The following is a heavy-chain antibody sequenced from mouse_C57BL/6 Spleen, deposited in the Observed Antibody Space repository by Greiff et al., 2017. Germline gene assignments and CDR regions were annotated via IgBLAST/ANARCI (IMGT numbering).Heavy chain of an antibody. Sequence: QVQLAQPGGELVKPGGSVKMSCEASGFTFTSYWVTWVKQRPRQGLGWIGNIFPGSGSTNYNEKFKSKATLTVDTSSSTAYMQLSSLTSEDSAVYYCARMGLRLHFDYWGQGTTLTVSS. J-gene: IGHJ2*01. CDR3: ARMGLRLHFDY. CDR2: IFPGSGST. V-gene: IGHV1-55*01. CDR1: GFTFTSYW. D-gene: IGHD3-2*02.